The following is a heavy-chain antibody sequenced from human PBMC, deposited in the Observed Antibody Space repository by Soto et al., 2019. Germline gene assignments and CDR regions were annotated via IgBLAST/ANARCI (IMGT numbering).Heavy chain of an antibody. CDR1: GYTISSGYY. V-gene: IGHV4-38-2*01. CDR2: VSHSGTS. CDR3: ARSIAVAGTGWFDS. D-gene: IGHD6-19*01. Sequence: XETLYLTCGVSGYTISSGYYWGWIRQPPGKGPEWIGSVSHSGTSYYNPSLKSRVTISVDTSKKQFSLKLTSVTAADTAVYYCARSIAVAGTGWFDSWGQGTQVTVSS. J-gene: IGHJ5*01.